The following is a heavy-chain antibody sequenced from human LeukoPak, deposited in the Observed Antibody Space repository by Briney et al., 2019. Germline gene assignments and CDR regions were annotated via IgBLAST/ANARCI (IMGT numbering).Heavy chain of an antibody. Sequence: KPSETLSLTCTVSGGSISSSSYYWGWIRQPPGKGLEWIGSIYYSGSTYYNPSLKSRVTISVDTSKNQFSLKLSSVTAADTAVYYCARHEELLRNFGYWGQGTLVTVSS. CDR2: IYYSGST. V-gene: IGHV4-39*01. J-gene: IGHJ4*02. CDR3: ARHEELLRNFGY. D-gene: IGHD1-26*01. CDR1: GGSISSSSYY.